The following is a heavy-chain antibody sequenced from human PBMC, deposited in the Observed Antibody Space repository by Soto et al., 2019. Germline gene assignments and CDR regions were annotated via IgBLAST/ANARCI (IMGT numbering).Heavy chain of an antibody. CDR3: ARLGFPGPIHFDS. J-gene: IGHJ4*02. Sequence: GESLKISCNGSGYNFTTFWIGWVRQMPGKGLGWMGIIYPGDSETKYSPDFEGQVTISADRSTNTAYLQWRSLRASDTAMYYCARLGFPGPIHFDSWGLGTLVPVSS. CDR1: GYNFTTFW. V-gene: IGHV5-51*01. CDR2: IYPGDSET.